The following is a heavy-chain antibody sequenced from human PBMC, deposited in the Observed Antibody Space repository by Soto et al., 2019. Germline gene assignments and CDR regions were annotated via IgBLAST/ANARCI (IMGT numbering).Heavy chain of an antibody. CDR1: GGSVSRGSYY. CDR3: ARVGWEDDSSGSFDY. J-gene: IGHJ4*02. CDR2: IYYSGST. D-gene: IGHD3-22*01. Sequence: QVQLQESGPGLVKPSETLSLTCTVSGGSVSRGSYYWSWIRQPPGKGLEWIGYIYYSGSTNYNPYLTSRVHISVDTSKNPFAMKLSSVTAADTAVYYCARVGWEDDSSGSFDYWGQGTLVTVSS. V-gene: IGHV4-61*01.